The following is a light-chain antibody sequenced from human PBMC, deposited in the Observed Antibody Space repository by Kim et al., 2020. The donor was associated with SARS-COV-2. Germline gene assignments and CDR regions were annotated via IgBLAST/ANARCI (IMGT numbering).Light chain of an antibody. CDR3: QSYDSSNQV. V-gene: IGLV6-57*03. CDR1: SGSIASNY. CDR2: EDD. Sequence: GKTVIISGTRSSGSIASNYVQWYQQRPGSAPTTVIYEDDQRPSGVPDRFSGSIDSSSNSASLTISGLKTEDEADYYCQSYDSSNQVFGGGTQLTVL. J-gene: IGLJ3*02.